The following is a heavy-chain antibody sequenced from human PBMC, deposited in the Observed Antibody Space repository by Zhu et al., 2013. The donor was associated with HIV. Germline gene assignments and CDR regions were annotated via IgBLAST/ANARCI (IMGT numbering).Heavy chain of an antibody. D-gene: IGHD6-25*01. J-gene: IGHJ5*02. Sequence: QVQLVQSGAEVKKPGASVRVSCKASGYTFTSYGISWVRQAPGQGLEWMGWISAYDGNTNYAQKFQGRVTMTTDTSTTTAYMELRSLTSDDTAVYYCARGGSMTTNNWFDPWGQGTLVTVSS. V-gene: IGHV1-18*01. CDR3: ARGGSMTTNNWFDP. CDR2: ISAYDGNT. CDR1: GYTFTSYG.